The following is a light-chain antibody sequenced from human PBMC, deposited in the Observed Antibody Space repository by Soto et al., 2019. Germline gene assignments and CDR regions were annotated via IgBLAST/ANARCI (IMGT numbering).Light chain of an antibody. CDR1: QSVLYSSTNKNY. CDR2: WAS. V-gene: IGKV4-1*01. J-gene: IGKJ1*01. CDR3: QQYYSTPQT. Sequence: DIVLTQSPDSLAVSLGERAIINCKSSQSVLYSSTNKNYLAWYQQKPGQPPKLLIYWASTRESGVPDRFSGSGSGTDFTLTISSLQAEDVAVYYCQQYYSTPQTFGQGTKVEIK.